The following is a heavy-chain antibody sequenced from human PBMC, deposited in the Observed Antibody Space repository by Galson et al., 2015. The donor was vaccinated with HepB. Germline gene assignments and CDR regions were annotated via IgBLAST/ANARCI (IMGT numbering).Heavy chain of an antibody. D-gene: IGHD5-18*01. J-gene: IGHJ4*02. Sequence: PALVKPTQTLTLTCTVSGFSLSNARMGVSWIRQPPGKALEWLAHIFSNDEKSYSTSLKSRLTISKDTSKSQVVLTMTNMDPVDTATYYCARTLFGTDTAMVYFDYWGQGTLVTVSS. CDR2: IFSNDEK. CDR3: ARTLFGTDTAMVYFDY. CDR1: GFSLSNARMG. V-gene: IGHV2-26*01.